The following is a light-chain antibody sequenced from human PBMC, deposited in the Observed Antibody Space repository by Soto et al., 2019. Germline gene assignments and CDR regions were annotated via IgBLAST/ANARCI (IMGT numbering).Light chain of an antibody. CDR2: GAS. V-gene: IGKV3-20*01. CDR3: QQYGSSPGYT. CDR1: QSVTSSY. Sequence: EIVLTQSPGTLSLSPGERATLSCRASQSVTSSYLAWYQQKPGQAPRLLIYGASSRATGIPDRFSGSESGTDFNLTISRLEPEDFAVYYCQQYGSSPGYTFGQGTKLEIK. J-gene: IGKJ2*01.